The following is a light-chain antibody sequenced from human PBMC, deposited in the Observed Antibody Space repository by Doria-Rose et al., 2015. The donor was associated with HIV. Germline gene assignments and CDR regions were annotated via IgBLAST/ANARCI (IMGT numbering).Light chain of an antibody. CDR2: DGS. J-gene: IGKJ1*01. Sequence: EIVSTQSPGTLSLSPGERATLSCRASQSFSSTYLAWYQQKPGQAPSLLIYDGSTRATGIPARFSASGSGTDFTLTINRLEPEDFALYYCHQYGTSWTFGQGTKVEI. CDR3: HQYGTSWT. CDR1: QSFSSTY. V-gene: IGKV3-20*01.